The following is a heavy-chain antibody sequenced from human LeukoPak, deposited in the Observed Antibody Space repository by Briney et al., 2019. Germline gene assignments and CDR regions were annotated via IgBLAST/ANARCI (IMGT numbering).Heavy chain of an antibody. CDR2: IKQDGSEK. Sequence: GGSLRLSCAASGFTFSSYWMSWVRQAPGKGLEWVANIKQDGSEKYYVDSVKGRFTISRDNAKNSLYLQMNSLRAEDTAVYYCAKQPDKGYSYGYCGYFDYWGQGTLVTVSS. CDR1: GFTFSSYW. V-gene: IGHV3-7*01. CDR3: AKQPDKGYSYGYCGYFDY. D-gene: IGHD5-18*01. J-gene: IGHJ4*02.